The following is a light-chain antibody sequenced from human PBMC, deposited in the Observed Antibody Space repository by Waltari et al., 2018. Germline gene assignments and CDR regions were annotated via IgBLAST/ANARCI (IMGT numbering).Light chain of an antibody. CDR3: SSYTSSSTNV. J-gene: IGLJ6*01. Sequence: QSALTQPASVSGSPGQSITISCTGTSSDVGTYNYVYWYQQHPGKAPKLIIFDVSERPSGVSNRFSGSKSGNTASLTISGLQAEDEADYYCSSYTSSSTNVFGSGTKVTVL. CDR2: DVS. CDR1: SSDVGTYNY. V-gene: IGLV2-14*03.